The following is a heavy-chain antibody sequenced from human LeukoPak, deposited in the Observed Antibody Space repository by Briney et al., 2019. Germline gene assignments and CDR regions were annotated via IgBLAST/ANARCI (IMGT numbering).Heavy chain of an antibody. D-gene: IGHD3-22*01. V-gene: IGHV3-21*01. CDR3: ARDYSPPHYFDGNGYFDD. CDR2: ISTSSKYI. CDR1: EFTFGSYS. Sequence: GGSLRLSCAASEFTFGSYSINWVRQAPGKGLEWVSSISTSSKYIYYADSVKGRFTISRDYAKNSVYLQMNSLSAGDTAVYYCARDYSPPHYFDGNGYFDDWGQGTLVTVSS. J-gene: IGHJ4*02.